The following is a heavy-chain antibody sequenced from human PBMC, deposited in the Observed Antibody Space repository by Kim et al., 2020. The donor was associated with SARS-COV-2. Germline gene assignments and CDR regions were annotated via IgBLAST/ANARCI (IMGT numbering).Heavy chain of an antibody. D-gene: IGHD2-2*01. Sequence: SETLSLTCSVSSDSISSYYCSWIRQLPGKGLEWLGYIYYSGSTDYNPSLKTRVTISWDTSRNQFSLDLTSVTEADTAVYYCARSEGGASWRQCDYCGQG. CDR3: ARSEGGASWRQCDY. J-gene: IGHJ4*02. CDR2: IYYSGST. CDR1: SDSISSYY. V-gene: IGHV4-59*01.